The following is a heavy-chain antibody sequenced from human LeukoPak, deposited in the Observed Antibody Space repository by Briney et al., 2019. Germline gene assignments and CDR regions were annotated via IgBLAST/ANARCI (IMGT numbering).Heavy chain of an antibody. CDR2: IYYSGST. J-gene: IGHJ6*03. Sequence: PSETLSLTCTVSGGSISSYYWSWIRQPPGRGLEWIGNIYYSGSTNYNPSLKSRVTISVDTSKNQFSLKLSSVTAADTAVNYCARGSIAYYYMDVWGKGTTATISS. CDR3: ARGSIAYYYMDV. D-gene: IGHD3-22*01. V-gene: IGHV4-59*01. CDR1: GGSISSYY.